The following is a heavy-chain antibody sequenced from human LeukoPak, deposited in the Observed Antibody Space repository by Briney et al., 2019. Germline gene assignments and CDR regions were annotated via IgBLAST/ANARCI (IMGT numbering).Heavy chain of an antibody. D-gene: IGHD1-26*01. J-gene: IGHJ4*02. Sequence: ASVKVSCKASGYTFTRYYMHWGRQAPGQGLEWMGWINPNSGGTNYAQKFQGRVTMTRDTSISTAYMELSRLRSDDTAVYYCARENVRSGSFDYWGQGTLVTVSS. CDR1: GYTFTRYY. CDR3: ARENVRSGSFDY. CDR2: INPNSGGT. V-gene: IGHV1-2*02.